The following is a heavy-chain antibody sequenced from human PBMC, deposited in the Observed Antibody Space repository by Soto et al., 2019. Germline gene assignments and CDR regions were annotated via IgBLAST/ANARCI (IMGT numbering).Heavy chain of an antibody. V-gene: IGHV3-11*01. D-gene: IGHD3-16*02. CDR3: ARSSGGVFGIIIEGSNWLAP. CDR2: ISSSGSTI. Sequence: PGGSLRLSCAASGFTFSDYYMSWIRQAPGNGLEWVSYISSSGSTIYYADSVKGRFTISRDNAKNSLYLQMNSLRAEETAVYHSARSSGGVFGIIIEGSNWLAPWGQGSLVPVSS. CDR1: GFTFSDYY. J-gene: IGHJ5*02.